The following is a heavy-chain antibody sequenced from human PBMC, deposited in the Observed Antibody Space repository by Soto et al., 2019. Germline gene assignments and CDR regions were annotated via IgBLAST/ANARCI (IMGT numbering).Heavy chain of an antibody. CDR3: AKDLIPKPVGRPNFSHDTAMPGYYYYMDV. J-gene: IGHJ6*03. D-gene: IGHD5-18*01. V-gene: IGHV3-23*01. CDR1: GFTFSSYA. Sequence: PGGSLRLSCAASGFTFSSYAMSWVRQAPGKGLEWVSAISGSGGSTYYADSVKGRFTISRDNSKNTLYLQMNSLRAEDTAVYYCAKDLIPKPVGRPNFSHDTAMPGYYYYMDVWGKGTTVTVSS. CDR2: ISGSGGST.